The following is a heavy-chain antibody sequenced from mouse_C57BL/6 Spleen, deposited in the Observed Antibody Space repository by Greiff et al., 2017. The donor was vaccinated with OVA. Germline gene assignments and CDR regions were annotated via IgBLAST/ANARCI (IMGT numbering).Heavy chain of an antibody. CDR3: AKSSSYDGYYVYYAMDY. J-gene: IGHJ4*01. V-gene: IGHV2-5*01. CDR1: GFSLTSYG. Sequence: QVQLKESGPGLVQPSQSLSITCTVSGFSLTSYGVHWVRQSPGKGLEWLGVIWRGGSTDYNAAFMSRLSITKDNSKSQVFFKMNSLQADDTAIYYCAKSSSYDGYYVYYAMDYWGQGTSVTVSS. D-gene: IGHD2-3*01. CDR2: IWRGGST.